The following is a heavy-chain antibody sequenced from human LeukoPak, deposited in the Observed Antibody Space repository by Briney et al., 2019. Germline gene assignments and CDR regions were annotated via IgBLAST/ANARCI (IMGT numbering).Heavy chain of an antibody. Sequence: SVKVSCKASGGTFSSYAISWVRQAPGQGLEWMGRIIPILGIANYAQKFQGRVTITADKSTCTAYMELSSLRSEDTAVYYCASSYYYGSGSYYNVYYGMDVRGQGTTVTVSS. CDR2: IIPILGIA. CDR3: ASSYYYGSGSYYNVYYGMDV. CDR1: GGTFSSYA. D-gene: IGHD3-10*01. J-gene: IGHJ6*02. V-gene: IGHV1-69*04.